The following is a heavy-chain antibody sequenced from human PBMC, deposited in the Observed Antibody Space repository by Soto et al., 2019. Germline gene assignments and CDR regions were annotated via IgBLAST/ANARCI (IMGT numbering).Heavy chain of an antibody. Sequence: GGSLRLSCAASGFTFSSYAMSWVRQAPGKGLEWVSAISGSGGSTYYADSVKGRFTISRDNSKNTLYLQMNSLRAEDTAVYYCAKDHSGGSHYYYGMDVWGQGTTVTVSS. J-gene: IGHJ6*02. D-gene: IGHD2-15*01. CDR3: AKDHSGGSHYYYGMDV. CDR1: GFTFSSYA. CDR2: ISGSGGST. V-gene: IGHV3-23*01.